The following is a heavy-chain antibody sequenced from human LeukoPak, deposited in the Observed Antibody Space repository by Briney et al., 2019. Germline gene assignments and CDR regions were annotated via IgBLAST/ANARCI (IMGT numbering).Heavy chain of an antibody. CDR1: GFTFSSYW. Sequence: PGGSLRLSCAASGFTFSSYWMHWVRQAPGKGLVWVSRINSDGSSTSYADSVKGRFTISRDNAKNTLYLQMNSLRAEDTAVYYCAREMRSSGYYVTNWNWFDPWGQGTLVTVSS. D-gene: IGHD3-22*01. CDR2: INSDGSST. CDR3: AREMRSSGYYVTNWNWFDP. V-gene: IGHV3-74*01. J-gene: IGHJ5*02.